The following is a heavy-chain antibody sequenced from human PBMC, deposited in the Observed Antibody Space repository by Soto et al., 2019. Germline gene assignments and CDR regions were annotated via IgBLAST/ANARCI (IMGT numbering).Heavy chain of an antibody. J-gene: IGHJ4*02. CDR2: FTHSGDT. V-gene: IGHV4-34*01. Sequence: QVQLQQRGAGQLKPSETLSLTCAVYGGSLSGYYWSWIRQPPGKALEWIGEFTHSGDTNYNPSLKSRVSKSADTSKNEVFLNLSSATAADTAMYYCARHHIRGRTIAGAAEFWGQGTLVTVSS. CDR3: ARHHIRGRTIAGAAEF. D-gene: IGHD1-26*01. CDR1: GGSLSGYY.